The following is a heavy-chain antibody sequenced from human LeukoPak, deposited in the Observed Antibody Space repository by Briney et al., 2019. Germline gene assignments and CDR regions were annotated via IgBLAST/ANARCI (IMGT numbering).Heavy chain of an antibody. CDR2: INYSGST. Sequence: SETLSLTCTVSGGSISSYFWSWIRQPPGKGLEWIGYINYSGSTNYNPSLKSRVTISVDTSKNQFSLKLSSVTAADTAVYYCGRLNGGSWGQGTLVTVSS. V-gene: IGHV4-59*01. CDR1: GGSISSYF. CDR3: GRLNGGS. J-gene: IGHJ5*02. D-gene: IGHD7-27*01.